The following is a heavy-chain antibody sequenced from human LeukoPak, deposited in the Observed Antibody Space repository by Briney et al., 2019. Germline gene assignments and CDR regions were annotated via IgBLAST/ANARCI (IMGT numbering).Heavy chain of an antibody. J-gene: IGHJ4*02. CDR1: GGSFSGYY. CDR2: INHSGST. Sequence: SETLSLTCAVYGGSFSGYYWSWIRQPPGKGLEWIGEINHSGSTNYNPSLKSRVTISVDTSKNQFSLKLSSVTAADTAVYYCAREGKGYYDSSGYSDYWGQGTLVTVSS. D-gene: IGHD3-22*01. V-gene: IGHV4-34*01. CDR3: AREGKGYYDSSGYSDY.